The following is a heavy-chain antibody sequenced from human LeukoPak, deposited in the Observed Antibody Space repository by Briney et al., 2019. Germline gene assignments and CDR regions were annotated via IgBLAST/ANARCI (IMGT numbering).Heavy chain of an antibody. V-gene: IGHV3-48*01. CDR3: VRDRTLGVRDGFILA. CDR2: ISGSSSAI. D-gene: IGHD5-24*01. Sequence: GRSLRPSCAASGFTFSAYNMIWVRQAPGKGLEWLSYISGSSSAIYYADSVQGRFTISRDNAKNSLSLQMSSLRVEDTAVYYCVRDRTLGVRDGFILAWGQGTLVTVSS. J-gene: IGHJ5*02. CDR1: GFTFSAYN.